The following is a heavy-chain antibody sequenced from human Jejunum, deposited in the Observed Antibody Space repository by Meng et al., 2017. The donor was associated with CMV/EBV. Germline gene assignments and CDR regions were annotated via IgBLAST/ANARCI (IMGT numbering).Heavy chain of an antibody. CDR3: ARDLAYGGSYGWFDP. CDR1: GGSISSSSYY. CDR2: IYYSGNT. Sequence: LRPQESGPGLVKPSETLALTCTVSGGSISSSSYYWGWIRQPPGKGLEWIGSIYYSGNTYYNPSLKSRVTISVDTSKNQFSLKLTSVTAADTAVYYCARDLAYGGSYGWFDPWGQGTLVTVSS. J-gene: IGHJ5*02. D-gene: IGHD1-26*01. V-gene: IGHV4-39*07.